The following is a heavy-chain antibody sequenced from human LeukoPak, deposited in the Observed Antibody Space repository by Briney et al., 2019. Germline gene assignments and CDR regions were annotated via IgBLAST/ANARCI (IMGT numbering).Heavy chain of an antibody. D-gene: IGHD3-22*01. V-gene: IGHV3-15*01. CDR2: IKSKTDGGTT. CDR1: GFTFSNAW. CDR3: TTPYYYDSSGYRKFYYYYMDV. Sequence: GGSLRLSCAASGFTFSNAWMSWVRQAPGKGLEWVGRIKSKTDGGTTDYAAPVKGRFTISRDDSKNTLYLQMNSLKTEDTAVYYCTTPYYYDSSGYRKFYYYYMDVWGKGTTVTVSS. J-gene: IGHJ6*03.